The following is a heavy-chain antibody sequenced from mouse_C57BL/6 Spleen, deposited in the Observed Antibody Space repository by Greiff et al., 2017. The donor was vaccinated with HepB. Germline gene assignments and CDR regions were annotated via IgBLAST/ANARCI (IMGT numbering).Heavy chain of an antibody. CDR2: ISSGGDYI. J-gene: IGHJ2*01. CDR1: GFTFSSYD. D-gene: IGHD4-1*01. Sequence: EVHLVESGEGLVKPGGSLKLSCAASGFTFSSYDMSWVRQTPEKRLEWVAYISSGGDYIYYADTVKGRFTISRDNARNTLYLQMSSLKSEDTSMYYCTRDWDDYFDYWGQGTTLTVSS. V-gene: IGHV5-9-1*02. CDR3: TRDWDDYFDY.